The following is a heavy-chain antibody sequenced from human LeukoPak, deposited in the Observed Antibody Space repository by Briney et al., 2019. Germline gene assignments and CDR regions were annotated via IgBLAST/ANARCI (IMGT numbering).Heavy chain of an antibody. CDR1: GFTFGSFG. D-gene: IGHD6-19*01. CDR3: ARDVMPVAGTLGFDC. J-gene: IGHJ4*02. CDR2: IAYDGSDE. V-gene: IGHV3-30*04. Sequence: GGSLRPSCVAYGFTFGSFGMHWVRQAPGKGLDWVAVIAYDGSDENYADSVKGRFTISRDNFKNTLYLQMNSLGPEDTAMYYCARDVMPVAGTLGFDCWGQGALVTVSS.